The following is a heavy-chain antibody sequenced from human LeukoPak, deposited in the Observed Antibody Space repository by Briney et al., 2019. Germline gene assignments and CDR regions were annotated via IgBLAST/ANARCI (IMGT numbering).Heavy chain of an antibody. V-gene: IGHV3-7*01. CDR2: IKQDGSEK. CDR3: ARTVGATNH. D-gene: IGHD1-26*01. J-gene: IGHJ5*02. CDR1: GFTFSNYW. Sequence: GGSLRLSCAASGFTFSNYWMTWVRQAPGKGLEWVANIKQDGSEKYYVDSVKGRFTISRDNSKNSLYLQMNSLRAEDTAVYYCARTVGATNHWGQGTPVTVSS.